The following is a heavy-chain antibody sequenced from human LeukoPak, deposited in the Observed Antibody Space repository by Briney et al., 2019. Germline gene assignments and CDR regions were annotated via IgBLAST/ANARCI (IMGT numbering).Heavy chain of an antibody. J-gene: IGHJ5*02. Sequence: GGSLRLSCAVSGFSFSDYYMSWIRQAPGKGLEWVSYISSSGSTIYYADSVKGRFTLSRDNAKNSLYLQMNSLRAEDTAVYYCARDTTNKGRNNWFDPWGQGTLVTVSS. CDR1: GFSFSDYY. CDR2: ISSSGSTI. CDR3: ARDTTNKGRNNWFDP. D-gene: IGHD1-26*01. V-gene: IGHV3-11*04.